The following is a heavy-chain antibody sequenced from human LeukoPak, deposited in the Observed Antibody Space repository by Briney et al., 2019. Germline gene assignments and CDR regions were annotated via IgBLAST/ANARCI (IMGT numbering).Heavy chain of an antibody. CDR1: GFTFSSYA. V-gene: IGHV3-23*01. J-gene: IGHJ3*02. D-gene: IGHD1-26*01. Sequence: GGSLRLSCAASGFTFSSYAMSWVRQAPGKGLEGVSAISGSGGSTYYADSVKGRFTISRDNSKNTLYLQMNSLRAEDTAVYYCAKDRFYSGSPRAFDIWGQGTMVTVSS. CDR2: ISGSGGST. CDR3: AKDRFYSGSPRAFDI.